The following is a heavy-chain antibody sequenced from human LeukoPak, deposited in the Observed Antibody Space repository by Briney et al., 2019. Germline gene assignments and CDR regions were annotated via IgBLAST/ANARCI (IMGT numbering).Heavy chain of an antibody. D-gene: IGHD2/OR15-2a*01. CDR2: IKQDGSEE. V-gene: IGHV3-7*01. CDR3: ARLLSNYYYYYMGV. CDR1: GFTFSSYW. J-gene: IGHJ6*03. Sequence: GGSLRLSCAASGFTFSSYWMSWVRQAPGKGLEWVANIKQDGSEEYYVDSVKGRFTISRDNAKNSLYLQMNSLTAEDTAVYYCARLLSNYYYYYMGVWGKGTTVTVSS.